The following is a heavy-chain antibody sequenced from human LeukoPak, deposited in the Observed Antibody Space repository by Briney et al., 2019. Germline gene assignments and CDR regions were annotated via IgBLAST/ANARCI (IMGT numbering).Heavy chain of an antibody. Sequence: GESLKISCKGSGSRFTSYWIGWVRQMPGKGLEWMGIIYPGDSDTRYSPSFQGQVTISADKSISTAYLQWSSLKASDTAMYYCARHKISGTSSRWFDPWGQGTLVTVSS. J-gene: IGHJ5*02. D-gene: IGHD2-2*01. CDR3: ARHKISGTSSRWFDP. CDR2: IYPGDSDT. V-gene: IGHV5-51*01. CDR1: GSRFTSYW.